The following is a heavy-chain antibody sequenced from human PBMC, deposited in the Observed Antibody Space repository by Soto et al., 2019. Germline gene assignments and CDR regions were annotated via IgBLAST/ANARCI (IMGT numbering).Heavy chain of an antibody. V-gene: IGHV4-59*01. D-gene: IGHD1-26*01. CDR1: GGSISSYY. CDR2: IYYSGRT. J-gene: IGHJ4*02. CDR3: ARRYGGNFDF. Sequence: QVQLQESGPGLVKPSETLSLTCTVSGGSISSYYWSWIRQPPGKGLEWIGHIYYSGRTNYNPSLKSRVTVSVGTSKNQFSLKLSSVTAADTAVYYCARRYGGNFDFWGQGTLVTVSS.